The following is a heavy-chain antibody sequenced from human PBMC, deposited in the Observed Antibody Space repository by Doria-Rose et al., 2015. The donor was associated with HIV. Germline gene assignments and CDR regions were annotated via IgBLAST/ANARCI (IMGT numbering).Heavy chain of an antibody. Sequence: ESGGGLVQPGRSLRLSCVGSGFSFESYAMHWVRLAPGKGLEWVAGISWDSGAKGNADSVEGRFTISRDNAKKSVYLEMRSLRPEDTAFYYCAKAPIIGPKYYFYMNVWGKGTSVTVSS. J-gene: IGHJ6*03. V-gene: IGHV3-9*01. CDR3: AKAPIIGPKYYFYMNV. CDR2: ISWDSGAK. CDR1: GFSFESYA.